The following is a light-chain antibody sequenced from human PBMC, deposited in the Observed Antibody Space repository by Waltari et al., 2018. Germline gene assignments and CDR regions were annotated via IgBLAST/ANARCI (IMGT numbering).Light chain of an antibody. J-gene: IGKJ4*01. CDR1: QSVPTN. V-gene: IGKV3-15*01. Sequence: EIVMTQSPDTLSVAPGERVTLSCRASQSVPTNLAWYQQKPGQPPRLLIYVASTRATGVPARFSGSGSGTEFTLTISSLEPEDFAVYYCQQRSNWPPTFGGGTKVEIK. CDR3: QQRSNWPPT. CDR2: VAS.